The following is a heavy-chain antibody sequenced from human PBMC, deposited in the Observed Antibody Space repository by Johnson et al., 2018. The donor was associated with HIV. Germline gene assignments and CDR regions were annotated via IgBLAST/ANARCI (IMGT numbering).Heavy chain of an antibody. CDR2: IKGDGSGQ. J-gene: IGHJ3*02. CDR3: ARVSNHAFDI. V-gene: IGHV3-7*01. Sequence: VQLVESGGGVVQPGRSLRLSCAASGFTFSSYAMHWVRQAPGKGLEWVATIKGDGSGQDYVDSVEGRFTISRDYAKNTLYRQMNSLRAEDTAVYYCARVSNHAFDIWGQGTMVTVSS. CDR1: GFTFSSYA.